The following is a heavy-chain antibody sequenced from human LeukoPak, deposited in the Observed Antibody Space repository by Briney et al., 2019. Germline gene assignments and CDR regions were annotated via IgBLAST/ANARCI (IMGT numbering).Heavy chain of an antibody. D-gene: IGHD3-3*01. Sequence: QPGGSLRLSCAASGFTFDDYAMHWVRQAPGKGLEWVSGISWTSVKIVSEVSVRGRFTIYRYNDKNSLYLQMTSLRAEDTALYYCAKDVRFLEWLPLGDAFDIWGQGTMVTVPS. V-gene: IGHV3-9*01. CDR1: GFTFDDYA. J-gene: IGHJ3*02. CDR3: AKDVRFLEWLPLGDAFDI. CDR2: ISWTSVKI.